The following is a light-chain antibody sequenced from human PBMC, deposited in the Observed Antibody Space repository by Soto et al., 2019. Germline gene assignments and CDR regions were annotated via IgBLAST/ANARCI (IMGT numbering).Light chain of an antibody. J-gene: IGKJ4*01. CDR3: QQSYSIPLT. Sequence: DIQMTQSPSSLSASVGDRVTITCRASQSVTSYLNWYQQKPGNAPKVLIYGASRLQGGAPSRFSGSGSGTDFTLTISSLQPEDFATYYCQQSYSIPLTFGGGTKVDIK. V-gene: IGKV1-39*01. CDR2: GAS. CDR1: QSVTSY.